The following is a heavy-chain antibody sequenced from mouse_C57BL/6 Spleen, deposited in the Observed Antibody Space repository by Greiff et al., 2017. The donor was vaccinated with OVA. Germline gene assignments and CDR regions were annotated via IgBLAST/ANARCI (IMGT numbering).Heavy chain of an antibody. J-gene: IGHJ2*01. Sequence: EVKLMESGGGLVQPGGSLSLSCAASGFTFTDYYMSWVRQPPGKALEWLGFIRNKANGYTTEYSASVKGRFTISRDNSQSILYLQMNALRAEDSATYYCARSYYYGSSFDYWGQGTTLTVSS. CDR3: ARSYYYGSSFDY. CDR2: IRNKANGYTT. V-gene: IGHV7-3*01. CDR1: GFTFTDYY. D-gene: IGHD1-1*01.